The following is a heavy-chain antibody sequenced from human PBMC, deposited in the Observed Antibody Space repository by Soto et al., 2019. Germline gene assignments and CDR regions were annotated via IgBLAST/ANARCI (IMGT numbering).Heavy chain of an antibody. CDR2: IYYSGST. D-gene: IGHD5-12*01. Sequence: SETLSLTCTVSGGSISSGGYYWSWIRQHPGKGLEWIGYIYYSGSTNYNPSLKSRVTISVDTSKNQFSLKLSSVTAADTAVYYCAVREMATIRGFDYWGQGTLVTVSS. CDR3: AVREMATIRGFDY. CDR1: GGSISSGGYY. V-gene: IGHV4-61*08. J-gene: IGHJ4*02.